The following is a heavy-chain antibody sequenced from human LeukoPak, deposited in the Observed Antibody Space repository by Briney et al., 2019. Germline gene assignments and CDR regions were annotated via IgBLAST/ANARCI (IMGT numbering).Heavy chain of an antibody. CDR3: AKDTYYYDSSGSGDY. Sequence: GGSLRLSCAASGFIVINTYMSWVRQAPGKGLEWVSIIYSAGNTYYADSVKGRFTISRDNSKNTLSLQMNSLRAEDTAVYYCAKDTYYYDSSGSGDYWGQGTLVTVSS. J-gene: IGHJ4*02. V-gene: IGHV3-53*01. D-gene: IGHD3-22*01. CDR1: GFIVINTY. CDR2: IYSAGNT.